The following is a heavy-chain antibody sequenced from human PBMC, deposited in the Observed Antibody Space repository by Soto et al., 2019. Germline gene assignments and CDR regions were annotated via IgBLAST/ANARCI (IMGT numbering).Heavy chain of an antibody. V-gene: IGHV1-69*01. Sequence: SVKVPDAASGGSFISYAIIWVRQAPGQGLEWMGGIIPIFGTANYAQKFQGRVTITADESTSTAYMELSSLRSEDTAVYYCAREGPGTTTDYWGQGTLVTVSS. D-gene: IGHD1-1*01. CDR1: GGSFISYA. CDR2: IIPIFGTA. J-gene: IGHJ4*02. CDR3: AREGPGTTTDY.